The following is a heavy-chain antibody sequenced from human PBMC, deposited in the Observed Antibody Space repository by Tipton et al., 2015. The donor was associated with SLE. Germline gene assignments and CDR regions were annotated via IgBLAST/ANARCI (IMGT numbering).Heavy chain of an antibody. D-gene: IGHD1-26*01. Sequence: TLSLTCTVSGGSISSYYWSWIRQPPGKGLEWSGYIYYSGSTNYNPSLKSRVTISVDTSKNQFSLKLSSVTAADTAVYYWAREVVGADDAFDIWGQGTMVTVSS. J-gene: IGHJ3*02. CDR3: AREVVGADDAFDI. CDR2: IYYSGST. CDR1: GGSISSYY. V-gene: IGHV4-59*01.